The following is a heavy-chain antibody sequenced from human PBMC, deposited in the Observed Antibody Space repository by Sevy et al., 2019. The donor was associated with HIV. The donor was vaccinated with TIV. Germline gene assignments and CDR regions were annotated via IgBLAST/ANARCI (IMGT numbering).Heavy chain of an antibody. Sequence: GGSLRLSCAASGFTFSSYAMSWVRQAPGKGLEWVSAISGSGGSTYYADSVKGRFTISRDNSKNTLYLQMNSLRAEDTAVYYCAKDLVGAAGTSYYYYYGMDVWGQGTTVTVSS. J-gene: IGHJ6*02. V-gene: IGHV3-23*01. CDR1: GFTFSSYA. D-gene: IGHD6-13*01. CDR2: ISGSGGST. CDR3: AKDLVGAAGTSYYYYYGMDV.